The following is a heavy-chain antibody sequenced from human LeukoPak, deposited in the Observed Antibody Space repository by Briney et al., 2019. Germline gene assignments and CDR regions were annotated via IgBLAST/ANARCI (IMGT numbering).Heavy chain of an antibody. V-gene: IGHV4-39*01. Sequence: SETLSLTCIVSGGSISSSSYYWGWIRQPPGKGLEWIGSIYYSGSTYYNPSLKSRVTISVDTSKNQFSLKLSSVTAADTAVYYCARPSHFDAFDIWGQGTMVTVSS. CDR3: ARPSHFDAFDI. J-gene: IGHJ3*02. CDR2: IYYSGST. CDR1: GGSISSSSYY.